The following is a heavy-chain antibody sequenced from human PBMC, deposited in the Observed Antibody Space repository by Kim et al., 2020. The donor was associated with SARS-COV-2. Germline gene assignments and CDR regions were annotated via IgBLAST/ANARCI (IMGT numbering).Heavy chain of an antibody. D-gene: IGHD6-19*01. CDR3: AKDLRAVVKPREFDY. J-gene: IGHJ4*02. V-gene: IGHV3-23*01. CDR2: ISGSGGST. Sequence: GGSLRLSCAASGFTFSSYAMSWVRQAPGKGLEWVSAISGSGGSTYYADSVKGRFTISRDNSKNTLYLQMNSLRAEDTAVYYCAKDLRAVVKPREFDYWGQGTLVTVSS. CDR1: GFTFSSYA.